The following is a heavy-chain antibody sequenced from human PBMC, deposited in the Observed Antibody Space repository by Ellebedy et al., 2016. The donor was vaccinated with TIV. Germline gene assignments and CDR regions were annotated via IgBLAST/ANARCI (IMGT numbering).Heavy chain of an antibody. J-gene: IGHJ5*02. CDR2: INHSGST. V-gene: IGHV4-34*09. Sequence: MPSETLSLTCAVYGGSFSGYYWTWIRQPPGKGLEWIGDINHSGSTNYNPSLKSRVTISVDTSKNQFSLKLSSVTAADTAVYYCARDAYCGGDCRMGGWFDPWGQGTLVTVSS. CDR1: GGSFSGYY. CDR3: ARDAYCGGDCRMGGWFDP. D-gene: IGHD2-21*02.